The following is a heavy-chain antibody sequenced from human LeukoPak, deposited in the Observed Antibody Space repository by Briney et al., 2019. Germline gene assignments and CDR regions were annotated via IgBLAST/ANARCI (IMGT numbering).Heavy chain of an antibody. J-gene: IGHJ3*02. CDR3: ASGIAAADAFDI. CDR1: GFTVSSNY. V-gene: IGHV3-53*01. CDR2: IYSGGST. Sequence: GGSLRLSCAASGFTVSSNYMSWVRQAPGKGLERVSVIYSGGSTYYADSVKGRFTISRDNSKNTLYLQMNSLRAEDTAVYYCASGIAAADAFDIWGQGTMVTVSS. D-gene: IGHD6-13*01.